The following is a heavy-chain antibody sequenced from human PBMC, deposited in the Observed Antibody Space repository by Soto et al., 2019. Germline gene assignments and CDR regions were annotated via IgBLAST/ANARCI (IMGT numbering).Heavy chain of an antibody. Sequence: EVQLVESGGGLVQPGGSLRLSCAGSGFIFSTYTMNWVRQAPGKGLEWLAYITGPSTTISHRDGVKGRFTISRDNAKRSLFLQLDRLRDDDTAVYYCARAREPGVHYGLDVWGPGTTVTVSS. V-gene: IGHV3-48*02. CDR1: GFIFSTYT. J-gene: IGHJ6*02. CDR3: ARAREPGVHYGLDV. D-gene: IGHD1-26*01. CDR2: ITGPSTTI.